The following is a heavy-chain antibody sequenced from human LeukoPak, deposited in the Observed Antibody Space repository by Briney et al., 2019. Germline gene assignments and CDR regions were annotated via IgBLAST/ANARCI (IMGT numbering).Heavy chain of an antibody. CDR1: GSTFDDYA. D-gene: IGHD3-16*02. Sequence: GGSLRLSCAASGSTFDDYAMHWVRQAPGKSLEWVSLISGHGRNTYYADSVKGRFTISRDNSKNSLYLKMNSLTTKDIALYYCAKPIRLRVIPSGFDYWGQGTLVTFSS. CDR2: ISGHGRNT. CDR3: AKPIRLRVIPSGFDY. J-gene: IGHJ4*02. V-gene: IGHV3-43*02.